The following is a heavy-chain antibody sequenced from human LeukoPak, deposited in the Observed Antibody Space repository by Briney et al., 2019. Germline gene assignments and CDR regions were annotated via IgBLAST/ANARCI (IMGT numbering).Heavy chain of an antibody. V-gene: IGHV4-39*05. CDR2: IYYSGST. CDR1: GGSISSSSYY. J-gene: IGHJ5*02. CDR3: AKTRGIAGAGNGWFDP. Sequence: SSETPSLTCTVSGGSISSSSYYWGWIRQPPGKGLEWIGSIYYSGSTYYSPSLKSRLTISVDTSKNQFSLRLSSVTAADTAVYYCAKTRGIAGAGNGWFDPWGQGTLVTVSS. D-gene: IGHD6-13*01.